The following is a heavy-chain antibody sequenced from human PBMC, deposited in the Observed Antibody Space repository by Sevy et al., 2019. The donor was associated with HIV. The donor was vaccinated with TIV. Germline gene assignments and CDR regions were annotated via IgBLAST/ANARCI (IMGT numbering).Heavy chain of an antibody. CDR2: IWFDGSNT. V-gene: IGHV3-33*01. D-gene: IGHD4-17*01. Sequence: GGSLRLSCAASGFTFSSYGMHWVRQGPGKGLEWVAVIWFDGSNTYYADSVKGRFPIFRDIAKNTLHLQMNMQIAEDSAVYYCAMDLEFYDSVDYGPAFMPDYWGQGTLVTVSS. CDR1: GFTFSSYG. CDR3: AMDLEFYDSVDYGPAFMPDY. J-gene: IGHJ4*02.